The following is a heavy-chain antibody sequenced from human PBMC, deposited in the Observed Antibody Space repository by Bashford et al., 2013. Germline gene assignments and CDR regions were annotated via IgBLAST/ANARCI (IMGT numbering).Heavy chain of an antibody. D-gene: IGHD4-23*01. J-gene: IGHJ4*02. CDR2: ISYDGSNE. CDR3: AKAGYGGSIDY. Sequence: VRQAPGKGLEWVAMISYDGSNEYYGGSVKGRFTSSRENSKNTLYLQMNSLRPEDTAVYYCAKAGYGGSIDYWGQGTLVTVSS. V-gene: IGHV3-30*18.